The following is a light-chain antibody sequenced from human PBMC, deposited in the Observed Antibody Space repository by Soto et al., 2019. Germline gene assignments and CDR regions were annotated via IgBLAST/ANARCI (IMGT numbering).Light chain of an antibody. CDR3: SSYGGSNIWV. CDR2: EVN. V-gene: IGLV2-8*01. CDR1: SSDVGNYKY. Sequence: QSALTQPASVSGSPGQSITISCTGTSSDVGNYKYVSWYQQHPGKAPKLMIYEVNKRPSGVPDRFSGSKSGNTASLTVSGLQSEDEADYYCSSYGGSNIWVFGTGTKLTVL. J-gene: IGLJ1*01.